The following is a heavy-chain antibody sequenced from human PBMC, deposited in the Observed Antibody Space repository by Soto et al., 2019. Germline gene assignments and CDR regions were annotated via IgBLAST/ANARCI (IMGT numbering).Heavy chain of an antibody. D-gene: IGHD2-8*02. Sequence: SETLSLTCTVSGGSVSSGYYHWSWFRQPPGKGLEYIGYFHNSGSTSYNPSLKSRVTISLDTSKNQVSLKLNSVTAADTAVYYCAREGDNAGAYWGQGVLVTVSS. V-gene: IGHV4-61*01. CDR3: AREGDNAGAY. CDR2: FHNSGST. CDR1: GGSVSSGYYH. J-gene: IGHJ4*02.